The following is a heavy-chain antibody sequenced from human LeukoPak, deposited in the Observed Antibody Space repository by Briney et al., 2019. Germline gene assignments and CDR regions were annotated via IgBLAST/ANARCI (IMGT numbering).Heavy chain of an antibody. CDR1: GFTFSSYS. CDR3: ARDYGDSPLYYFDY. D-gene: IGHD4-17*01. V-gene: IGHV3-21*01. Sequence: GGSLRLSCAASGFTFSSYSMNWVRQAPGKGLEWVSSISISSSYIYYADSVKGRFTISRDHAKNSLYLQMNSLRAEDTAVYYCARDYGDSPLYYFDYWGQGTLVTVSS. J-gene: IGHJ4*02. CDR2: ISISSSYI.